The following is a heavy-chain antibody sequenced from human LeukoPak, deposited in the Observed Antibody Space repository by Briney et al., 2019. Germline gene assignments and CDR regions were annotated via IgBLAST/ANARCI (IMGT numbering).Heavy chain of an antibody. Sequence: SETLSLTCTVSGGSISSYYWSWIRQPPGKGLEWIGYIYYSGSTNYNPSLKSRVTISVDTSKNQFSLKLSSVTAADTAVYYCARYPLYYYGSGSPMGAFDIWGRGTMVTVSS. V-gene: IGHV4-59*12. J-gene: IGHJ3*02. CDR3: ARYPLYYYGSGSPMGAFDI. CDR1: GGSISSYY. CDR2: IYYSGST. D-gene: IGHD3-10*01.